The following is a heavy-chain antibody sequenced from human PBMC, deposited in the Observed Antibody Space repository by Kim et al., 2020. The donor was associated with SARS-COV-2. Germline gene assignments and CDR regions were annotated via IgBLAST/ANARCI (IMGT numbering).Heavy chain of an antibody. CDR1: GGTFSSYA. V-gene: IGHV1-69*04. Sequence: SVKVSCKASGGTFSSYAISWVRQAPGQGLEWMGRIIPILGIANYAQKFQGRVTITADKSTSTAYMELSSLRSEDTAVYYCATGDLREYYYYYGMDVWGQGTTVTVSS. J-gene: IGHJ6*02. CDR2: IIPILGIA. CDR3: ATGDLREYYYYYGMDV. D-gene: IGHD3-16*01.